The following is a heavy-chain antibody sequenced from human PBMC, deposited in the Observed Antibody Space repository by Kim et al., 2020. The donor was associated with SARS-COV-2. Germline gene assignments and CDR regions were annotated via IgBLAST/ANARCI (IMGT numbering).Heavy chain of an antibody. J-gene: IGHJ3*02. Sequence: YADSVKGRFTISSDNAKNSLYLQMNRLRAEDTAVYYCARDLVGYFDAFDIWGQGTMVTVSS. V-gene: IGHV3-21*01. CDR3: ARDLVGYFDAFDI. D-gene: IGHD2-15*01.